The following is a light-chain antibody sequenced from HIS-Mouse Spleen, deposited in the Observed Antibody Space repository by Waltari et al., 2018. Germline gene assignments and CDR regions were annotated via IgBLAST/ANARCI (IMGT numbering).Light chain of an antibody. CDR1: SRDVGGYNH. CDR2: EGS. J-gene: IGLJ3*02. V-gene: IGLV2-23*01. CDR3: CSYAGSSTWV. Sequence: QSALTQPASVSGSPGQSITISCTGTSRDVGGYNHVPWYQQHPGNPPKLMIYEGSKRPSGVSNRFSGSKSGNTASLTISGLQAEDEADYYCCSYAGSSTWVFGGGTKLTVL.